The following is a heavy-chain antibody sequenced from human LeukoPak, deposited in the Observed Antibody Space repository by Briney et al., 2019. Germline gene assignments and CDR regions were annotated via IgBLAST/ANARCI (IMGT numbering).Heavy chain of an antibody. V-gene: IGHV3-11*04. CDR1: GFTFSDYY. D-gene: IGHD3-10*01. CDR2: ISSSGSTI. J-gene: IGHJ4*02. CDR3: ARDPTYYYGSGSPPFFDY. Sequence: PGGSLRLSCAASGFTFSDYYMSWIRQAPGKGLEWVSYISSSGSTIYYADSVKGRFTISRDNAKNSLYLQMNSLRAEDTAVYYCARDPTYYYGSGSPPFFDYWGQGTLVTVSS.